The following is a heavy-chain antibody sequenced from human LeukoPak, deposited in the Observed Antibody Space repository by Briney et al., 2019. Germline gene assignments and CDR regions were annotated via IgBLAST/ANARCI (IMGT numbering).Heavy chain of an antibody. CDR1: GGSITSYY. Sequence: PSETLSLTCTVSGGSITSYYWSWIRQPPGKGLEWMGYIYYSGSTNYNPSLKSRVTISVDTSKNQFSLRLTSVTAADTAVYYCARDKELWSGHMDDWGKGTTVTVSS. V-gene: IGHV4-59*01. CDR3: ARDKELWSGHMDD. D-gene: IGHD3-3*01. CDR2: IYYSGST. J-gene: IGHJ6*03.